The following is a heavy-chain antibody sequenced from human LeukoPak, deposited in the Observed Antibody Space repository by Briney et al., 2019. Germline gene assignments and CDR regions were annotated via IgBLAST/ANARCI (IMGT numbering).Heavy chain of an antibody. V-gene: IGHV3-48*01. Sequence: GGSLRLSCAASGFTFSSYSMTWVRQAPGKGLEWVSYISSSSSTIYYADSVKGRFTISRDNAKNSLYLQMNSLRAEDTAVYYCAGSGGYSYGPNYYYYGMDVWGQGTTVTVSS. J-gene: IGHJ6*02. CDR3: AGSGGYSYGPNYYYYGMDV. CDR1: GFTFSSYS. D-gene: IGHD5-18*01. CDR2: ISSSSSTI.